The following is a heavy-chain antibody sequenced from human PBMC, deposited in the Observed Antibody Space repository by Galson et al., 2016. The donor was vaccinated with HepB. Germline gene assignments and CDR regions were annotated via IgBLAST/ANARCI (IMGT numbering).Heavy chain of an antibody. CDR2: VDPTGHYI. D-gene: IGHD2-2*01. CDR3: ARGHSGAYQRSDAFDI. Sequence: SLRLSCAASGFTFSSYNMDWVRQPPGSGLEWVSSVDPTGHYIYCGNSMRGRFTISRDNAKNSLYLQMNALRADDTAVYYCARGHSGAYQRSDAFDIWGQGTMVTVSS. J-gene: IGHJ3*02. V-gene: IGHV3-21*01. CDR1: GFTFSSYN.